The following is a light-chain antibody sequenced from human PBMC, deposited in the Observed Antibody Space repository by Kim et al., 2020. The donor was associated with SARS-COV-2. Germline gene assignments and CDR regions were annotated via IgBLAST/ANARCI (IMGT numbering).Light chain of an antibody. J-gene: IGLJ3*02. CDR1: SLRSYY. V-gene: IGLV3-19*01. CDR2: GKN. Sequence: SSELTQDPAVSVALGQTVRITCQGDSLRSYYASWYQQKPGQAPVLVIYGKNNRPSGIPDRFSGSSSGNTASLTITGAQAEDVADYYCNSRDSSGNPVFGG. CDR3: NSRDSSGNPV.